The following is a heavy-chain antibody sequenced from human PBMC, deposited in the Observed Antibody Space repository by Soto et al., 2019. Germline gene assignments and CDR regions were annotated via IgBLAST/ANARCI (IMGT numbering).Heavy chain of an antibody. CDR2: IIPIFGTA. J-gene: IGHJ6*01. D-gene: IGHD3-10*01. CDR1: GGTFSSYA. Sequence: QVQLVQSGAEVKKPGSSVKVSCKASGGTFSSYAISWVRQAPGQGLEWMGGIIPIFGTANYAQKFQGRVTITADKSTRTGYMELSSLRSEDTAVYYCALGRGSLIHYYYGMDVWGQGNTVTVAS. CDR3: ALGRGSLIHYYYGMDV. V-gene: IGHV1-69*06.